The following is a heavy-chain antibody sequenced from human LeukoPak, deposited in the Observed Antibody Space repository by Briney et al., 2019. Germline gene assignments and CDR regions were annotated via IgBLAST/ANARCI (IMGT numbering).Heavy chain of an antibody. CDR2: IWYDGNTK. D-gene: IGHD1-26*01. Sequence: PGGSLRLSCAASGFTFSSYGMHWVRQAPGKGLDWVAVIWYDGNTKYYSDSVKGRFTISRDNSKNTLYLQMNSLRAEDTAVYYCARETQGGNFDCWGQGTLVTVSS. J-gene: IGHJ4*02. V-gene: IGHV3-33*01. CDR1: GFTFSSYG. CDR3: ARETQGGNFDC.